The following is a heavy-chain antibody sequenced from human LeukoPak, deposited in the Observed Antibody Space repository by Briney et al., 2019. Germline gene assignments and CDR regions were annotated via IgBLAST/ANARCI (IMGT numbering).Heavy chain of an antibody. CDR2: IRFDGSEE. CDR3: AGDWGQRLSYYYYMDV. CDR1: GFTFSSCG. Sequence: PGGSLRLSCAASGFTFSSCGMHWVRQAPGKGLEWVAFIRFDGSEEYYGDSVKGRFTISRDNSKSTLYLQMNSLTAEDTAVYFCAGDWGQRLSYYYYMDVWGRGTTVTVSS. V-gene: IGHV3-30*02. J-gene: IGHJ6*03. D-gene: IGHD3-16*01.